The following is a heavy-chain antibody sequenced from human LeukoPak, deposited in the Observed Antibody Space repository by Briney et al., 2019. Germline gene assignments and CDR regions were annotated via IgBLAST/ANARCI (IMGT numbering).Heavy chain of an antibody. CDR3: ASETYYYDSSGPASDI. Sequence: SETLSLTCTVSGGSISSSSYYWGWIRQPPGKGLEWIGGIYYSGSTYYNPSLKSRVTISVDTSKNQFSLRLSSVTAADTAVYYCASETYYYDSSGPASDIWGQGTMVTVSS. CDR1: GGSISSSSYY. V-gene: IGHV4-39*01. D-gene: IGHD3-22*01. CDR2: IYYSGST. J-gene: IGHJ3*02.